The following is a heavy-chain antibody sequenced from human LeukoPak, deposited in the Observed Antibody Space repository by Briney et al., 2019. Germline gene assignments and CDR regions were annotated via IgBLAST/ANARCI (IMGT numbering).Heavy chain of an antibody. CDR1: GFTFNTNA. V-gene: IGHV3-23*01. CDR3: AKCGNSGCHLIDY. D-gene: IGHD5-12*01. CDR2: ISGRTGGA. Sequence: PGGSLRLSCAASGFTFNTNATSWVRQAPGKGLEWVSAISGRTGGAYYADSVKGRFTISRDNSKSTLYLQMDSLRAEDTAVYYCAKCGNSGCHLIDYWGQGTLVTVSS. J-gene: IGHJ4*02.